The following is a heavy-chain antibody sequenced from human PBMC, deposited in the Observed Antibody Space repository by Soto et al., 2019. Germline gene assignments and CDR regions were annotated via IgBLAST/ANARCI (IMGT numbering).Heavy chain of an antibody. Sequence: GGSLRLSCAASGFTFSSYWMHWVRQAPGKGLVWVSRINSDGSSTSYADSVKGRFTISRDNAKNTLYLQMNSLRAEDTAVYYCARPFYYYGSEYYGMDVWGHGTTVTVSS. D-gene: IGHD3-10*01. CDR3: ARPFYYYGSEYYGMDV. V-gene: IGHV3-74*01. J-gene: IGHJ6*02. CDR1: GFTFSSYW. CDR2: INSDGSST.